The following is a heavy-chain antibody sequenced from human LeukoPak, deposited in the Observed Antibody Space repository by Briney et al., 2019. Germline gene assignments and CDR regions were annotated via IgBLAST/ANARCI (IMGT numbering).Heavy chain of an antibody. J-gene: IGHJ4*02. CDR1: GFTFKTSA. D-gene: IGHD4-23*01. V-gene: IGHV1-58*02. CDR3: ASHLYGGHDS. Sequence: SVKVSCKASGFTFKTSAIQWVRQARGQRLEWIGWIVVGSGNTNYAQKFQERVTITRDMSTSTAHMELNSLRAEDTAVYYCASHLYGGHDSWGQGTLVTVSS. CDR2: IVVGSGNT.